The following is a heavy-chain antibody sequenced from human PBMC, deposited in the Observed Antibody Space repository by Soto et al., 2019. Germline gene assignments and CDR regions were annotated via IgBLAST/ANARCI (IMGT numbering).Heavy chain of an antibody. D-gene: IGHD3-22*01. CDR2: INSEGSSR. V-gene: IGHV3-74*01. CDR1: GFTFSSHW. CDR3: AREATYSSGRGMDV. Sequence: EVQLVESGGGSVQPGGSLRLHCGASGFTFSSHWMYWVRQAPGKGLFWVSRINSEGSSRRYADSVNGRFTVSRDNAKNTLYLQMNSLRAEDTAVYYCAREATYSSGRGMDVWGQGTLVTVSS. J-gene: IGHJ4*02.